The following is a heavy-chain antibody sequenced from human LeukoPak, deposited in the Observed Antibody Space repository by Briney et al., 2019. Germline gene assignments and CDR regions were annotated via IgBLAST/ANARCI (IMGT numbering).Heavy chain of an antibody. CDR2: IVPIFGAA. Sequence: GASVKVSCKASRGTFSSYAISWVRQGPGQGLEWMGGIVPIFGAANYAQKFQGRVAITTDESTSTAYMELSSLRSEDTAVYYCAREWATYYDILTGYYKGGWFDPWGQGILVPVSS. CDR3: AREWATYYDILTGYYKGGWFDP. D-gene: IGHD3-9*01. CDR1: RGTFSSYA. V-gene: IGHV1-69*05. J-gene: IGHJ5*02.